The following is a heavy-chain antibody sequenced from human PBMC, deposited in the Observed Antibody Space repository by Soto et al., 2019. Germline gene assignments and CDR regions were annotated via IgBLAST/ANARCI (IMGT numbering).Heavy chain of an antibody. Sequence: GASVKVSCKASGYTFTSYGISWVRQAPGQGLEWMGWISAYNGNTNYAQKLHGRVTMTTDTSTSTAYMELRSLRSDDTAVYYCARDRRRNDILTGYYHYYYYYGMDVWGQGTTVTVSS. CDR1: GYTFTSYG. D-gene: IGHD3-9*01. V-gene: IGHV1-18*01. J-gene: IGHJ6*02. CDR3: ARDRRRNDILTGYYHYYYYYGMDV. CDR2: ISAYNGNT.